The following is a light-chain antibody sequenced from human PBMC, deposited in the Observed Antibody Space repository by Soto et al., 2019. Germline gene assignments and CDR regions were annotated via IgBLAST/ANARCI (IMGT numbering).Light chain of an antibody. CDR1: ISDVDDYNY. CDR3: SSYTSSTRV. Sequence: QSALTQPASVSGSPGQSITISCTGIISDVDDYNYVSWYQQHPGKVPKLIIYEVTKRPSGVSNHFSGSKSGNTASLTISGLQTDDEADYYCSSYTSSTRVFGGGTKRTGL. CDR2: EVT. V-gene: IGLV2-14*01. J-gene: IGLJ3*02.